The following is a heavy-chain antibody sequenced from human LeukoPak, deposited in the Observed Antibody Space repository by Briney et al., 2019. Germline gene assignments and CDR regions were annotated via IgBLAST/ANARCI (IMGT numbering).Heavy chain of an antibody. Sequence: GGSLRLSCAASGFTFSSYSMNWVRQAPGKGLEWVSYISSSSSTIYYADSVKGRFTISRDNAKNSLYLQMNSLRAEDTAVYYCARDGRAQYGDYLRWGQGTLVTVSS. CDR1: GFTFSSYS. CDR3: ARDGRAQYGDYLR. V-gene: IGHV3-48*01. CDR2: ISSSSSTI. D-gene: IGHD4-17*01. J-gene: IGHJ4*02.